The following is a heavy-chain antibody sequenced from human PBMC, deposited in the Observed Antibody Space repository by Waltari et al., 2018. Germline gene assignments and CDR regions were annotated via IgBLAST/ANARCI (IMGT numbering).Heavy chain of an antibody. CDR1: GYTLTELS. V-gene: IGHV1-24*01. D-gene: IGHD2-2*01. CDR3: ATIPSGVPAARGAFDI. J-gene: IGHJ3*02. Sequence: QVQLVQSGAEVKKPGASVKVSCKVSGYTLTELSMHWLRQAPGKGLEWMGGFDTEDGKTIYAQKFQGRVTMTEDTSTDTAYMELSSLRSEDTAVYYCATIPSGVPAARGAFDIWGQGTMVTVSS. CDR2: FDTEDGKT.